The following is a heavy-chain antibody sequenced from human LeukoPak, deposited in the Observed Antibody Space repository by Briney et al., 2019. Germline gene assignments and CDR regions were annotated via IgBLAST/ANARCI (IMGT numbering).Heavy chain of an antibody. CDR2: IYYSGST. D-gene: IGHD3-10*01. V-gene: IGHV4-59*01. Sequence: PSETLSLTCTVSGGSINSYYWSWIRQPPGKGLEWIGYIYYSGSTDYNPSLKSRVTISVDTSKNQFSLKLSSVTAADTAVYYCARVQAYYYGSGSFDYWGQGTLVTVSS. CDR1: GGSINSYY. J-gene: IGHJ4*02. CDR3: ARVQAYYYGSGSFDY.